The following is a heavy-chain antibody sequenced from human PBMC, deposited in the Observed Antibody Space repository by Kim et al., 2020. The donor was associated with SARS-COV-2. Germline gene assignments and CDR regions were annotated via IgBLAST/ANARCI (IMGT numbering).Heavy chain of an antibody. D-gene: IGHD3-10*01. Sequence: SETLSLTCTVSGGSISSSSYYWGWIRQPPGKGLEWIGSIYYSGSTYYNPSLKSRVTISVDTSKNQFSLKLSSVTAADTAVYYCARHMQEVALWFGESPSSYFDYWGQGTLVTVSS. J-gene: IGHJ4*02. CDR3: ARHMQEVALWFGESPSSYFDY. CDR2: IYYSGST. CDR1: GGSISSSSYY. V-gene: IGHV4-39*01.